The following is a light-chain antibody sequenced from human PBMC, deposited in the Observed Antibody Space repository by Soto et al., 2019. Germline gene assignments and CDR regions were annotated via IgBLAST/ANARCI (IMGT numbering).Light chain of an antibody. J-gene: IGKJ4*01. CDR2: GVS. CDR3: HQYNIWPPLL. Sequence: EIVMTQSPATLSVSPGESATLSCRASQSVRSNLAWYQQKPGQAPRLLIYGVSTRATGIPARFSGSGSGTEYTLTISGLQSEDFAVYYCHQYNIWPPLLFGGGTKVEIK. V-gene: IGKV3-15*01. CDR1: QSVRSN.